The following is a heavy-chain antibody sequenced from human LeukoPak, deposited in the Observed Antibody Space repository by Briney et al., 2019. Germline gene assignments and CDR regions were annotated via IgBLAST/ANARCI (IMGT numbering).Heavy chain of an antibody. V-gene: IGHV3-66*02. CDR1: GLTFTNAW. CDR2: IYSGDST. Sequence: PGGSLRLSCAASGLTFTNAWMIWVRQAPGKGLEWVSIIYSGDSTYYADSVKGRFTISRDNSKNTLYLQMNSLRAEDTAVYYCARGPEPRYFDYWGQGTLVTVSS. J-gene: IGHJ4*02. D-gene: IGHD1-14*01. CDR3: ARGPEPRYFDY.